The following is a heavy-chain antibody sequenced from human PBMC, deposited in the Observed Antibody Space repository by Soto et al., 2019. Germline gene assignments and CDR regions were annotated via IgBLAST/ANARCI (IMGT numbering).Heavy chain of an antibody. J-gene: IGHJ4*02. D-gene: IGHD3-22*01. V-gene: IGHV1-69*13. CDR1: GGTFSSYA. CDR3: ARAQNPYYDSSGYYLDY. CDR2: IIPIFGTA. Sequence: SVKVSCKASGGTFSSYAISWLRQGPVQGLEWMGGIIPIFGTANYAQKFQGRVTITADESTSTAYMELSSLRSEDTAVYYCARAQNPYYDSSGYYLDYWGQGTLVTVSS.